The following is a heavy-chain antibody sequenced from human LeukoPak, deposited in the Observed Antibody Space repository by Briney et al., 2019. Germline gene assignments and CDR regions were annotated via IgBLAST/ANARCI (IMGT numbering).Heavy chain of an antibody. CDR3: AKDKFSGRYSGAFDI. D-gene: IGHD1-26*01. V-gene: IGHV3-9*03. CDR2: ISWNSGSI. CDR1: GFSFDDYA. J-gene: IGHJ3*02. Sequence: PGGSLRLSCAASGFSFDDYAMHWVRQGPGKGLEWVSGISWNSGSIGYADSVKGRFTASRDNAKKSLYLQMNSLRAEDMALYYCAKDKFSGRYSGAFDIWGQGTMVTVSS.